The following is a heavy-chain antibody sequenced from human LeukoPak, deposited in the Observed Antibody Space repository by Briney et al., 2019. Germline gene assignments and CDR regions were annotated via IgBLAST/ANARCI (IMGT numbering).Heavy chain of an antibody. CDR2: IIPIFGTA. Sequence: SVKVSCKASGGTFSSYAISWVRQAPGQGLEWMGGIIPIFGTANYAQKFQGRVTITTDESTSTAYMELSSLRSEDTAVHYCARAVGITMIVGPHRGAFDIWGQGTMVAVSS. CDR3: ARAVGITMIVGPHRGAFDI. J-gene: IGHJ3*02. D-gene: IGHD3-22*01. V-gene: IGHV1-69*05. CDR1: GGTFSSYA.